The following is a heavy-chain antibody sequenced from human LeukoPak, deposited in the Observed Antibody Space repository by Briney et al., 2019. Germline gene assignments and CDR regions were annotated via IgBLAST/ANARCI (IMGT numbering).Heavy chain of an antibody. V-gene: IGHV4-4*02. CDR1: GGSISSSNW. D-gene: IGHD3-3*01. Sequence: SGTLSLTCAVSGGSISSSNWWSWVRQPPGKGLEWIGEIYHSGSTYYNPSLKSRVTISVDTSKNQFSLKLSSVTAADTAVYYCARSSVSRGRLSYYDFWSGYHNYYMDVWGKGTTVTVSS. CDR2: IYHSGST. J-gene: IGHJ6*03. CDR3: ARSSVSRGRLSYYDFWSGYHNYYMDV.